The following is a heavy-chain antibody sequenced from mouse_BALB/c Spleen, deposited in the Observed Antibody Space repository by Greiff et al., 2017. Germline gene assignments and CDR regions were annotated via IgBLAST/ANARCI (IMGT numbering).Heavy chain of an antibody. CDR1: GYTFTEYT. CDR2: FYPGSGSI. J-gene: IGHJ3*01. V-gene: IGHV1-62-2*01. Sequence: QVQLQQSGAELVKPGASVKLSCKASGYTFTEYTIHWVKQRSGQGLEWIGWFYPGSGSIKYNEKFKDKATLTADKSSSTVYMELSRLTSEDSAVYFCARHEVPLIYYDYDVSFAYWGQGTLVTVSA. CDR3: ARHEVPLIYYDYDVSFAY. D-gene: IGHD2-4*01.